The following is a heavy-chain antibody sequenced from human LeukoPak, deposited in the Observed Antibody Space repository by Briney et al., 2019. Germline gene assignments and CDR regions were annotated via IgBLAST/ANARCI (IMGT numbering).Heavy chain of an antibody. CDR2: INHSGST. Sequence: PSETLSLICAVYGGSFSGYYWSWIRQPPGKGLEWIGEINHSGSTNYNPSLKSRVTISVDTSKNQFSLKLSSVTAADTAVYYCARGRLDTAMVTFGDYGTGDYWGQGTLVTVSS. CDR3: ARGRLDTAMVTFGDYGTGDY. CDR1: GGSFSGYY. D-gene: IGHD5-18*01. J-gene: IGHJ4*02. V-gene: IGHV4-34*01.